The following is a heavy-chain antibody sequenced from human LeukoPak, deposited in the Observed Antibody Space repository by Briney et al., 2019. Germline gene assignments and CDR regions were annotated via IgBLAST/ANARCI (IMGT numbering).Heavy chain of an antibody. V-gene: IGHV1-58*01. CDR3: AARADFWSGYYAFDI. J-gene: IGHJ3*02. CDR1: GFTFTSSA. D-gene: IGHD3-3*01. CDR2: IVVGSGNT. Sequence: SVKVSCKASGFTFTSSAVQWVRQARGQRLEWIGWIVVGSGNTNYAQKFQERVTITRDMSTSTAYMELSSLRSEDTAVYYCAARADFWSGYYAFDIWGQGTMVTVSS.